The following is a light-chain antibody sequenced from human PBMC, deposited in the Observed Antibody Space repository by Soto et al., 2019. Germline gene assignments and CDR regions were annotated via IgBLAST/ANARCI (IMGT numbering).Light chain of an antibody. CDR3: QQYDTSPRT. Sequence: EIVLTQSPGTLSLSPGEGATLSCRASQTININYLAWYQQQPGQAPRLLMYATSSRATGIPDRFSGSGSGATFTSTISRLEPEDFAMYYCQQYDTSPRTFGQGTTVEI. CDR2: ATS. J-gene: IGKJ1*01. CDR1: QTININY. V-gene: IGKV3-20*01.